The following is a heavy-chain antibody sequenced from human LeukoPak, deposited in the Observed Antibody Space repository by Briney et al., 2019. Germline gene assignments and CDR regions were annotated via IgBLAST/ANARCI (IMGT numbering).Heavy chain of an antibody. J-gene: IGHJ3*02. D-gene: IGHD4-17*01. V-gene: IGHV3-21*01. CDR3: ATGDYGAFDI. CDR1: GFTFSSYA. CDR2: ISSSSSYI. Sequence: GGSLRLSCAASGFTFSSYAMSWVRQAPGKGLEWVSSISSSSSYIYYADSVKGRFTISRDNAKNSLYLQMNSLRAEDTAVYYCATGDYGAFDIWGQGTMVTVSS.